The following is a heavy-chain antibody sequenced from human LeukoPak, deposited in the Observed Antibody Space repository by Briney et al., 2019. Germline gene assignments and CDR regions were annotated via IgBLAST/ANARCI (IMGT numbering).Heavy chain of an antibody. V-gene: IGHV3-7*01. D-gene: IGHD2-2*01. CDR3: ARVESGCSSTSCYRGAFDY. CDR2: IKQDGSEK. J-gene: IGHJ4*02. Sequence: GGSLRLSCAASGFTFGTYWMSWVRQAPGKGLEWVANIKQDGSEKYYVDSLKGRFTISRDNAKNSLYLQMNSLRAEDTAVYYCARVESGCSSTSCYRGAFDYWGQGTLVTVSS. CDR1: GFTFGTYW.